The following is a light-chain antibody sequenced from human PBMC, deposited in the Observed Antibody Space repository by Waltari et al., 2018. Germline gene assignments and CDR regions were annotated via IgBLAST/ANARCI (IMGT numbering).Light chain of an antibody. CDR1: QTGSTY. Sequence: IVLTQSPATLSLSPGERATLPCRASQTGSTYLAWFQQNPGQAPRLLIYDASNRAPGIPARFSGSGSGTDFSLTISSLEPEDFAVYYCLQRSLWPWTFGQGTKVAVK. CDR3: LQRSLWPWT. CDR2: DAS. V-gene: IGKV3-11*01. J-gene: IGKJ1*01.